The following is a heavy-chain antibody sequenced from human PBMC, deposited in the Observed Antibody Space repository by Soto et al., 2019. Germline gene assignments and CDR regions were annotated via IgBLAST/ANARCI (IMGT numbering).Heavy chain of an antibody. V-gene: IGHV1-18*01. CDR1: GYTFTSYG. J-gene: IGHJ5*02. CDR2: ISAYNGNT. CDR3: ARDLEIYDFWSGFGANWFDP. Sequence: ASVKVSCKASGYTFTSYGISWVRQAPGQGLEWMGWISAYNGNTNYAQKLQGRVTMTTDTSTSTAYMELRSLRSDDTAVYYCARDLEIYDFWSGFGANWFDPWGQGTLVTVSS. D-gene: IGHD3-3*01.